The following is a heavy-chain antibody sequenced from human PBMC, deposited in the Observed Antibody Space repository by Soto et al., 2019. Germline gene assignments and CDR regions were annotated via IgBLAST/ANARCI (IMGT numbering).Heavy chain of an antibody. Sequence: GGSLRLSCAASGFTFSSYAMSWVRQAPGKGLEWVSSLSGSGGTTYYADSVKGRFIISRDNSKKTLYLLMNSLRAEDTALYYCAKQRADYGSGADTFYFDSWGQGALVTVSS. CDR3: AKQRADYGSGADTFYFDS. CDR2: LSGSGGTT. J-gene: IGHJ4*02. CDR1: GFTFSSYA. V-gene: IGHV3-23*01. D-gene: IGHD3-10*01.